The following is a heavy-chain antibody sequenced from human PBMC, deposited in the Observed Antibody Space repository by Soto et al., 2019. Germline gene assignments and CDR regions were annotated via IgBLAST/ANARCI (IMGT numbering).Heavy chain of an antibody. Sequence: EVQLLESGGGLVQPGGSLRLSCAASGFTFSSYAMSWVRQAPGKGLEWVSAISGSGGNTYYADSVKGRFTISRDNSKNTLYLQMNSLRAEYSAVYYCAKDTSRGVINYWGQGTLVTVSS. D-gene: IGHD3-10*01. CDR2: ISGSGGNT. J-gene: IGHJ4*02. CDR1: GFTFSSYA. V-gene: IGHV3-23*01. CDR3: AKDTSRGVINY.